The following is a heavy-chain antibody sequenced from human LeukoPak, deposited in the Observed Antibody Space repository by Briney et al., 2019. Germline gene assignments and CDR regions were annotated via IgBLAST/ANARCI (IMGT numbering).Heavy chain of an antibody. CDR1: GGSISSSSYY. Sequence: PSETLSLTCTVSGGSISSSSYYWGWIRQPPGKGLEWIGSIYYSGSTYYNPSLKSRVTISVDTSKNQFSLKLSSVTAADTAVYYCASSGVSTGYWGQGTLVTVSS. V-gene: IGHV4-39*07. CDR2: IYYSGST. CDR3: ASSGVSTGY. J-gene: IGHJ4*02. D-gene: IGHD5/OR15-5a*01.